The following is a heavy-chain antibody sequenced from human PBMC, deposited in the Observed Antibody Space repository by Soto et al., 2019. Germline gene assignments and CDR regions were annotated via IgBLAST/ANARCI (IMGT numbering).Heavy chain of an antibody. Sequence: QVQLQQWGAGLLKPSETLSLTCAVSGGSLSGYYWTWIRQPPGTGLEWIGEINHSASTSYNPSLKSRVTISVDTSKNQFSLKLTSVTAADTAVYYCARDKITGLFDYCGQGTLVTVSS. J-gene: IGHJ4*02. D-gene: IGHD2-8*02. CDR3: ARDKITGLFDY. V-gene: IGHV4-34*01. CDR1: GGSLSGYY. CDR2: INHSAST.